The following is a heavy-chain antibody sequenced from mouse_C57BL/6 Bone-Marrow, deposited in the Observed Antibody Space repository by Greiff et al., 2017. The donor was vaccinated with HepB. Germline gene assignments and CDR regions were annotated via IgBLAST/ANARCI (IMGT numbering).Heavy chain of an antibody. CDR2: SYPGDGDT. CDR3: ARGLRAYYFGD. Sequence: QVQLQQSGPELVKPGASVKISCKASGYAFSSSWMNWVKQRPGKGLEWIGRSYPGDGDTNYNGKFKGKATRTAEKAPSTAYMQLSSLTSEDAAVYFCARGLRAYYFGDWGQGTTLTVSS. CDR1: GYAFSSSW. J-gene: IGHJ2*01. V-gene: IGHV1-82*01.